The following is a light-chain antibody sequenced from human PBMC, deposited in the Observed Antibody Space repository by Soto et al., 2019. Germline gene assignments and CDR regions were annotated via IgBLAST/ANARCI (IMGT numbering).Light chain of an antibody. J-gene: IGKJ4*01. CDR3: QQYGNSPLT. CDR1: QSVRSN. CDR2: GAT. Sequence: EILMTQSPATLSVSPGERATLSCRASQSVRSNLAWYQQKPGQAPRLLIFGATTRATGMPARFSGSGSGTEFTLTISSLQSEDFALYYCQQYGNSPLTFGGGTKVDIK. V-gene: IGKV3-15*01.